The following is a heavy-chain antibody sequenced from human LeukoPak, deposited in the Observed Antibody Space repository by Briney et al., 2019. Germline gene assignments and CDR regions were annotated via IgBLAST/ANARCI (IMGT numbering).Heavy chain of an antibody. D-gene: IGHD2-15*01. V-gene: IGHV1-2*02. CDR3: ARDEGYCSGASCYLGFDY. J-gene: IGHJ4*02. CDR1: GYTFTGYS. CDR2: INPNSGDA. Sequence: ASVKVSCKASGYTFTGYSMHWVRQAPGQGLEWMGWINPNSGDANYAQKFQGRVTMTRDTSISTAYMELSRLRSDDTAVYFCARDEGYCSGASCYLGFDYWGQGTLVTVSS.